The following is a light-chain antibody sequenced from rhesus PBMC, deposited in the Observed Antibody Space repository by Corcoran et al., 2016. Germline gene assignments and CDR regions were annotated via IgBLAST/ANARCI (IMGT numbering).Light chain of an antibody. J-gene: IGKJ2*01. Sequence: DIQMTQSPSSLSASVGDRVTITCRASPGISNNLARYQQKTGKVPKLLIYKASTLHSGIPSRFSGSGTGTDFTLTISSLQPENFATYYCQHGYGILYSFGQGTKVEIK. V-gene: IGKV1-25*01. CDR1: PGISNN. CDR3: QHGYGILYS. CDR2: KAS.